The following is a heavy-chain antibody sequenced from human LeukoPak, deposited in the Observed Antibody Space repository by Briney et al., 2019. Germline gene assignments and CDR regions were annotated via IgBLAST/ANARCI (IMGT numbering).Heavy chain of an antibody. Sequence: ASVKVSCKASGYTFTGYYLHWVRQDPGQGPEWLGWINPNSGGTHYAQKFQGRVTVTRDTSISTAYMELNSLRSEDTALYYCARPMTGTGLTYYYYGMDIWGQGTTVTVAS. CDR1: GYTFTGYY. V-gene: IGHV1-2*02. D-gene: IGHD1-1*01. J-gene: IGHJ6*02. CDR3: ARPMTGTGLTYYYYGMDI. CDR2: INPNSGGT.